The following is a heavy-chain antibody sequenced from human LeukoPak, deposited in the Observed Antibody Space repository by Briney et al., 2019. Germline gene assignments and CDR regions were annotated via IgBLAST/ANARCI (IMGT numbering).Heavy chain of an antibody. J-gene: IGHJ6*03. CDR1: GYTFTGYY. CDR2: IDPNSGGT. CDR3: ARDKQLDWAHYYYYYMDV. D-gene: IGHD1-1*01. Sequence: ASVKVSCKASGYTFTGYYIHWVRQAPGQGLEWMGWIDPNSGGTNYAQKFQGRVTMTRDTSISTAYMELSRLRSDDTAVYYCARDKQLDWAHYYYYYMDVWGKRTTVTVSS. V-gene: IGHV1-2*02.